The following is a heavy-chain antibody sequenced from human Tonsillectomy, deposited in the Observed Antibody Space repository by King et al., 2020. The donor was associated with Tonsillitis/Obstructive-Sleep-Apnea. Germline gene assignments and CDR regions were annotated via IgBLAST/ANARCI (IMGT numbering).Heavy chain of an antibody. D-gene: IGHD2-15*01. Sequence: VQLVESGGGLVQPGRSLRLSCAASGFTFDDYAIHWVRQGPGKGLEWVSGFSWSGANIAYAESVKGRFTISRDNAKNSLYLQMNSLRPEDTALYFCAKVGPSFCSRSSCYLDVWGKGTTVTVSS. CDR1: GFTFDDYA. CDR3: AKVGPSFCSRSSCYLDV. V-gene: IGHV3-9*01. J-gene: IGHJ6*04. CDR2: FSWSGANI.